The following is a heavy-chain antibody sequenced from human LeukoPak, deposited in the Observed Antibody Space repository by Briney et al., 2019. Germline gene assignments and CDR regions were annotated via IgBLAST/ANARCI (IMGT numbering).Heavy chain of an antibody. Sequence: GASVKVSCKASGGTFSSYAISWVRQAPGQGLEWMGRIIPIFGIANYAQKFQGRVTITADKSTSTAYMELSSLRSEDTAVYYCARDAPDYGDCFGLNDYWGQGTLVTVSS. D-gene: IGHD4-17*01. CDR2: IIPIFGIA. CDR1: GGTFSSYA. J-gene: IGHJ4*02. CDR3: ARDAPDYGDCFGLNDY. V-gene: IGHV1-69*04.